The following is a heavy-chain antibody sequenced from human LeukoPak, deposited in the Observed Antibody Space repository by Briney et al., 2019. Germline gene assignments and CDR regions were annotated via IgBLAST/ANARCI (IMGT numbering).Heavy chain of an antibody. D-gene: IGHD3-22*01. CDR1: GGSFSGYY. V-gene: IGHV4-34*01. CDR2: INRSGST. Sequence: SETLSLTCAVYGGSFSGYYWSWIRQPPGKGLEWIGEINRSGSTNYNPSLKSRVTISVDTSKNQFSLKLSSVTAADTAVYYCARGRAGYDSSGYYYYFDYWGQGTLVTVSS. CDR3: ARGRAGYDSSGYYYYFDY. J-gene: IGHJ4*02.